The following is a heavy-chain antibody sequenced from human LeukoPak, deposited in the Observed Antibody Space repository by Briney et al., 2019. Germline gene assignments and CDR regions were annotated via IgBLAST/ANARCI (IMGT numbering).Heavy chain of an antibody. V-gene: IGHV4-34*01. D-gene: IGHD3-22*01. CDR3: ARDYSSGYYRDAFDI. CDR2: INHSGST. CDR1: GFTVSSNY. Sequence: GSQRLSCAASGFTVSSNYMSWVRQPPGKGLEWIGEINHSGSTNYNPSLKSRVTMSVDTSKNQFSLKLSSVTAADTAVYYCARDYSSGYYRDAFDIWGQGTMVTVSS. J-gene: IGHJ3*02.